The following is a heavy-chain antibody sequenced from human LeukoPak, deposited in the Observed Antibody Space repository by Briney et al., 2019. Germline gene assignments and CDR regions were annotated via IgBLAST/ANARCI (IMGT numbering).Heavy chain of an antibody. CDR2: IDNDGDGT. V-gene: IGHV3-74*01. CDR3: ARGTMTLWY. CDR1: GFTFRSYW. D-gene: IGHD3-22*01. J-gene: IGHJ4*02. Sequence: GGSLRLSCVDSGFTFRSYWMYWVRHVPGKGLVWVSRIDNDGDGTIYADSVKGRFTISRDNAKNSLFLQMSSLRPEDTAVYYCARGTMTLWYWGQGTPVTVSS.